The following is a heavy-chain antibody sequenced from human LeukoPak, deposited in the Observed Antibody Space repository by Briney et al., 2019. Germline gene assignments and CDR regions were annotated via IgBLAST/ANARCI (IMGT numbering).Heavy chain of an antibody. V-gene: IGHV3-64D*06. CDR2: ISDKGAGT. J-gene: IGHJ4*02. Sequence: GGSLRLSCPASGFTFSSYAMHWVRQAPGKGLEYVSAISDKGAGTYYSDSVTGRFTISRDNSKNTLYLQMSSLRPEDTAVYYCVKGSGYFDYWGQGTLVTVSS. D-gene: IGHD3-10*01. CDR3: VKGSGYFDY. CDR1: GFTFSSYA.